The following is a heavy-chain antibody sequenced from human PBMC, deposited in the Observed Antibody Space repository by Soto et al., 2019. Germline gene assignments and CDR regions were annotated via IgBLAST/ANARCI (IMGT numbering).Heavy chain of an antibody. CDR1: GYTFTSYG. Sequence: GASVKVSCKVSGYTFTSYGISWVRQAPGQGLEWMGWISPYNGNTNYAQKLQGRVTMTTDTSTSTVYMELRSLRSDDTAVYYCAGGRAHQWLVHGYWGQGTLVTVSS. J-gene: IGHJ4*02. CDR2: ISPYNGNT. CDR3: AGGRAHQWLVHGY. D-gene: IGHD6-19*01. V-gene: IGHV1-18*01.